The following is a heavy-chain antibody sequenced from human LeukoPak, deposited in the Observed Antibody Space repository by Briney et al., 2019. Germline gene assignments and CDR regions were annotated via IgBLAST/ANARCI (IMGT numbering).Heavy chain of an antibody. Sequence: ASETLSLTCTVSGGSISSYYWSWIRQPPGKGLEWIGYIYYSGSTNYNPSLKSRVTISVDTSKNQFSLKLSSVTAADTAVYYCARGRMVYAPVDYWGQGTLVTASS. CDR1: GGSISSYY. V-gene: IGHV4-59*01. CDR3: ARGRMVYAPVDY. CDR2: IYYSGST. J-gene: IGHJ4*02. D-gene: IGHD2-8*01.